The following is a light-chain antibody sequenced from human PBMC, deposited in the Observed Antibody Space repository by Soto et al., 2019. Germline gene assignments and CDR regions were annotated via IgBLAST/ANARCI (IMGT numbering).Light chain of an antibody. CDR1: QSISSY. CDR2: AAS. CDR3: QQSYSTRLT. Sequence: DIQMTQSPSSLSASVGDRVTITCRASQSISSYLNWYQQKPGKAPKLLIYAASNLQSGVPSRVSGSGSGTDFTLTISSLQPEDFANYYCQQSYSTRLTFGGGTKVEIK. V-gene: IGKV1-39*01. J-gene: IGKJ4*01.